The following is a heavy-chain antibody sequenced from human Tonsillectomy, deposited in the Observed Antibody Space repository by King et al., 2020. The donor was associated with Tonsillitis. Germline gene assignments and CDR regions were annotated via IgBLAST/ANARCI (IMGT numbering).Heavy chain of an antibody. Sequence: VQLVESGGGLVWPGGSLRLSCAASGFTFSDYYINWVRQAPGKGLEWISYISGSSDDTNYADSVTGRFIIWRDNAKNTVYLHMNSLRAEDTAVYYCARDYHGVKGYGHWGLGTLVTVSS. CDR3: ARDYHGVKGYGH. CDR1: GFTFSDYY. J-gene: IGHJ4*02. V-gene: IGHV3-11*06. CDR2: ISGSSDDT. D-gene: IGHD5-18*01.